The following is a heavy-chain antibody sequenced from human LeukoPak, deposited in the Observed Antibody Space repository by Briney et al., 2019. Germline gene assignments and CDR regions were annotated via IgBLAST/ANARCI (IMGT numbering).Heavy chain of an antibody. V-gene: IGHV4-30-2*01. Sequence: PSQTLSLTCTVSGGSISSGGYYWSWIRQPPGKGLEWIGEINHSGSTNYNPSLKSRVTISVDTSKNQFSLKLSSVTAADTAVYYCARTKAFNSVRWHLDAFDIWGQGTMVTVSS. D-gene: IGHD3-3*02. CDR1: GGSISSGGYY. CDR3: ARTKAFNSVRWHLDAFDI. CDR2: INHSGST. J-gene: IGHJ3*02.